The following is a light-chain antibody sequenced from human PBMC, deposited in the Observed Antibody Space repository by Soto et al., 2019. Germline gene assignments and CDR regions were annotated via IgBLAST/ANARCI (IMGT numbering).Light chain of an antibody. CDR3: LLFYGDGVV. CDR1: TGAVTSGYY. Sequence: QTVVTQEPSLTVSPRGTVTLTCASSTGAVTSGYYPNWFQQKPGQPPRALIYSTTYKHSWTPARFSGSLLGGRSALTLSGVQPEEEADYYCLLFYGDGVVFVGGTKLTVL. CDR2: STT. J-gene: IGLJ2*01. V-gene: IGLV7-43*01.